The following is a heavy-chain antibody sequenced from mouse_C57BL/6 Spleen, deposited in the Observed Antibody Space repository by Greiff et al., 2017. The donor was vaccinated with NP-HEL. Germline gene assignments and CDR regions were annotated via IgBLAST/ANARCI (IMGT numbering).Heavy chain of an antibody. CDR3: TREGGYDGYLLFAY. V-gene: IGHV5-9-1*02. D-gene: IGHD2-3*01. Sequence: EVKVVESGEGLVKPGGSLKLSCAASGFTFSSYAMSWVRRTPEKRLEWVAYIRSGGDYIYYADTVKGRFTISRDNARNTLYLQMSSLKSEDTAMYYCTREGGYDGYLLFAYWGQGTLVTVSA. CDR1: GFTFSSYA. J-gene: IGHJ3*01. CDR2: IRSGGDYI.